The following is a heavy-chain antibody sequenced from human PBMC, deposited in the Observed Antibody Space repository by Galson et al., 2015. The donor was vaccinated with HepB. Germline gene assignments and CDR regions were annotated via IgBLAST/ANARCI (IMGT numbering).Heavy chain of an antibody. CDR1: GGTISSGGYY. V-gene: IGHV4-31*03. CDR2: IYYSGST. CDR3: ARDSYSYGFRWFDP. Sequence: TLSLTCTVSGGTISSGGYYWSWIRQHPGKGLEWIGYIYYSGSTYYNPSLKSRVTISVDTSKNQFSLKLSSATAADTAVYYCARDSYSYGFRWFDPWGQGTLVTVSS. D-gene: IGHD5-18*01. J-gene: IGHJ5*02.